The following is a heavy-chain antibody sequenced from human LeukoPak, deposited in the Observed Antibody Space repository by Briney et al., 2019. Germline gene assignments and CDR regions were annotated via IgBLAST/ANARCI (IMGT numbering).Heavy chain of an antibody. D-gene: IGHD3-10*01. CDR2: INHSGST. CDR3: ARLKEAERGVRLESGKQGYYYMDV. CDR1: GGSFSGYY. J-gene: IGHJ6*03. Sequence: PSETLSLTCAVYGGSFSGYYWSWIRQPPGKGLEWIGEINHSGSTNYNPSLKSRVTISVDTSKNQFSLKLSSVTAADTAVYYCARLKEAERGVRLESGKQGYYYMDVWGKGTTVTVSS. V-gene: IGHV4-34*01.